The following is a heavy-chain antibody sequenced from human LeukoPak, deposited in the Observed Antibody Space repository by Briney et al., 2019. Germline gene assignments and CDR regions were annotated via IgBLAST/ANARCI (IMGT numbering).Heavy chain of an antibody. CDR2: ISYDGTNK. CDR1: GFTFSSYA. V-gene: IGHV3-30-3*01. J-gene: IGHJ3*02. CDR3: ARGDYGDSPWPFDI. Sequence: QPGGSLRLSCAASGFTFSSYAMHWVRQAPGKGLEWVAVISYDGTNKYYADSVKGRFTISRDNSKNTLYLQMNSLRAEDTAVYYCARGDYGDSPWPFDIWGQGTMVTVSS. D-gene: IGHD4-17*01.